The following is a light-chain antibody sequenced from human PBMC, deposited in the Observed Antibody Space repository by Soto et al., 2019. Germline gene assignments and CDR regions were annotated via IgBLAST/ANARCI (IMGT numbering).Light chain of an antibody. CDR1: SSNIGRHD. Sequence: QSVLTQPPSASGTPGQRVTISCSGSSSNIGRHDVYWYQHLPGTAPKVLIYRDNQRPSGVPDRFSGSKSGTSASLASSGLQSEDEADYFCATCDDDLSFLFGGGTKLTVL. CDR2: RDN. CDR3: ATCDDDLSFL. J-gene: IGLJ2*01. V-gene: IGLV1-47*01.